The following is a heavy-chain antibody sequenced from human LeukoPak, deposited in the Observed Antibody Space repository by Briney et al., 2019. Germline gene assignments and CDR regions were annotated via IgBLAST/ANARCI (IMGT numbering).Heavy chain of an antibody. CDR1: GFTFSSYA. J-gene: IGHJ4*02. V-gene: IGHV3-30-3*01. CDR2: ISYDGNNK. D-gene: IGHD6-19*01. CDR3: ARDFSPYTNGWYAGY. Sequence: GGSLRLSCAASGFTFSSYAIHWVRQAPGKGLEWVAVISYDGNNKYYADSVRGRFTISRDNSKDTLYLQMNSLRAEDTAVYYCARDFSPYTNGWYAGYWGQGTLVTVSS.